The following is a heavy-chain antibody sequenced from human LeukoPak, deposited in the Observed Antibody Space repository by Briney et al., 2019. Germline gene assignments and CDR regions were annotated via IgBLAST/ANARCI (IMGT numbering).Heavy chain of an antibody. CDR2: TTYDGNSK. CDR3: ARIGPVGAPDY. V-gene: IGHV3-30-3*01. D-gene: IGHD1-26*01. J-gene: IGHJ4*02. CDR1: GFTFSGYA. Sequence: GGSLRLSCVASGFTFSGYAMHWVRQAPGKGLERVAVTTYDGNSKNYADSVKGRFTISRDNSKNTLYLQMNRLRSDDTAVYYCARIGPVGAPDYWGQGTLVTVSS.